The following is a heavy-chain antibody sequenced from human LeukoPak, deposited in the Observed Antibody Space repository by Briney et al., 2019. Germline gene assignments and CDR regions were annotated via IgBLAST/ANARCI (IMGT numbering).Heavy chain of an antibody. CDR3: ARDITMVREYYYYYMDV. J-gene: IGHJ6*03. V-gene: IGHV3-23*01. CDR1: GFTFSSYA. D-gene: IGHD3-10*01. Sequence: PGGSLRLSCAASGFTFSSYAMSWVRQAPGKGLEWVSAISGSGGSTYYADSVKGRFTISRDNAKNSLYLQMNSLRAEDTAVYYCARDITMVREYYYYYMDVWGKGTTVTISS. CDR2: ISGSGGST.